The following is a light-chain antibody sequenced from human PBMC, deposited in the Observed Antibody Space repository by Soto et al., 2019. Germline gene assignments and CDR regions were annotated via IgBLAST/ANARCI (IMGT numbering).Light chain of an antibody. CDR1: QDISNS. CDR2: DAS. V-gene: IGKV3-11*01. CDR3: QQRVTWPGT. Sequence: EIELTQSPATLSLSPGERATLSCRASQDISNSLAWYQQTPCQAPRLLIYDASTRATGIPAKFSGSWSGTDFTLTISGLEPEDFAVYYCQQRVTWPGTFGGGTKVEIK. J-gene: IGKJ4*01.